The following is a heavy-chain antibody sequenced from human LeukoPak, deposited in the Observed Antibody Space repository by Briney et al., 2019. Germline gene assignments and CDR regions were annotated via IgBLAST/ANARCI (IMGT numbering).Heavy chain of an antibody. V-gene: IGHV3-49*03. CDR1: GFTFGDYA. D-gene: IGHD3-22*01. J-gene: IGHJ4*02. CDR2: IRVKAYGWTT. CDR3: ARKIVVPGAFFDY. Sequence: GGSLRLSCAASGFTFGDYALSWFRQAPGKGLEWVGFIRVKAYGWTTEYAASVKGRFTISRDDSKSIAYLQMNSLETEDTAVYYCARKIVVPGAFFDYWGREPWSPSPQ.